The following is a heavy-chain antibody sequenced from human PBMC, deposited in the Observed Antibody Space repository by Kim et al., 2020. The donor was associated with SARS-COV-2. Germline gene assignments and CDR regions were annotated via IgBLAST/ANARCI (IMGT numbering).Heavy chain of an antibody. CDR1: GGIFTNYP. Sequence: SVKVSCKASGGIFTNYPISWLRRAPGHGLEWMGRITPMLDVANYAQRFQGRVTITADKSTSTAYMELGSLTSDDTAVYYCARRCLGLSCPKGVSLDSWGQGTLVTV. V-gene: IGHV1-69*02. CDR2: ITPMLDVA. J-gene: IGHJ4*02. D-gene: IGHD2-8*01. CDR3: ARRCLGLSCPKGVSLDS.